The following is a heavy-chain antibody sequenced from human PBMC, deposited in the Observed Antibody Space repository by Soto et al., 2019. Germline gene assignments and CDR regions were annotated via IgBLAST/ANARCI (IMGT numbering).Heavy chain of an antibody. CDR2: IDPSDSYT. D-gene: IGHD2-2*01. CDR1: VYSFTSYW. CDR3: ASSPRGYCSSTSCRELGNYYGMDV. Sequence: PGERLKISCMGSVYSFTSYWISWGRQMPGKGLEWMGRIDPSDSYTNYRPSFQGHVTISADTSNSTAYLQWSSLKTSDTAMYYCASSPRGYCSSTSCRELGNYYGMDVWGQGTTVTVSS. J-gene: IGHJ6*02. V-gene: IGHV5-10-1*01.